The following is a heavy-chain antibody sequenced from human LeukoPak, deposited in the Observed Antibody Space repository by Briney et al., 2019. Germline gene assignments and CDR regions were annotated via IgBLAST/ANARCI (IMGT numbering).Heavy chain of an antibody. J-gene: IGHJ4*02. Sequence: ASVKVSCKASGYTFTGYYMHWVRQAPGQVLEMMGRINPNSGGTNYAQKFQGRVTMTRDTSISTAYMELSRLRSDDTAVYYCARATVAGASVFDYWGQGTLVTVSS. CDR2: INPNSGGT. CDR3: ARATVAGASVFDY. D-gene: IGHD6-19*01. V-gene: IGHV1-2*06. CDR1: GYTFTGYY.